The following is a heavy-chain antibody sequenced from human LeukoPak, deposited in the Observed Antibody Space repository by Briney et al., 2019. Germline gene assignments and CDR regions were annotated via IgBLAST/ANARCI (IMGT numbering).Heavy chain of an antibody. V-gene: IGHV4-34*01. CDR3: ARGYYGSGSDCCQMDV. D-gene: IGHD3-10*01. J-gene: IGHJ6*03. CDR2: INHSGST. CDR1: VGSFSGYY. Sequence: PSETLSLTCAVYVGSFSGYYWSWIRQPPGKGLEWIGEINHSGSTNYNSSLKSRVTISLDTSKNQFSLKLSSVTAADTAVYCCARGYYGSGSDCCQMDVWGKGTTITV.